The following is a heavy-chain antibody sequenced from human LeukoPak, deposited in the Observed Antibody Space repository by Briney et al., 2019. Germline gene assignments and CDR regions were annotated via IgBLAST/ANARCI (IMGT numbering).Heavy chain of an antibody. CDR1: GFTFSSYA. D-gene: IGHD6-13*01. CDR3: ARAGHIVSSSWQPGY. J-gene: IGHJ4*02. CDR2: ISYDGSNK. V-gene: IGHV3-30*04. Sequence: PGGSLRLSCAASGFTFSSYAMHWVRQAPGKGLEWVAVISYDGSNKYYADSVKGRFTISRDNSKNTLYLQMNSLRAEDTAVCYCARAGHIVSSSWQPGYWGQGTLVTVSS.